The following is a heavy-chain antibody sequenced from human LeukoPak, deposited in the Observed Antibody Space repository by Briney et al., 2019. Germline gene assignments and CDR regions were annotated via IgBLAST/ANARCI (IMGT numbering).Heavy chain of an antibody. J-gene: IGHJ4*02. D-gene: IGHD3-3*01. CDR3: ATGIFGVVIYDH. V-gene: IGHV1-24*01. CDR2: FDPEDGET. Sequence: ASVKVSCKVSGYTLTELSMHWVRQAPGKGLEWMGGFDPEDGETIYAQKFQGRVTMTEDTSTDTAYMELSSLRSEDTAVYYCATGIFGVVIYDHWGQGTLVTVSS. CDR1: GYTLTELS.